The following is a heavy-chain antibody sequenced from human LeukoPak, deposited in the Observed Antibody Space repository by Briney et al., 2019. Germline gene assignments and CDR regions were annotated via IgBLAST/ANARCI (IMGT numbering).Heavy chain of an antibody. J-gene: IGHJ3*02. D-gene: IGHD6-19*01. CDR1: GFSFSGHW. Sequence: GGSLRLSCTASGFSFSGHWMHWARQLPGKGLVWVSRISPTGSTTSYADSVKGRFTVSRDNAKNTLYLQVNNLRAEDTAVYYCARPGSAWFDAFDIWGQGTLVTVSS. CDR2: ISPTGSTT. V-gene: IGHV3-74*01. CDR3: ARPGSAWFDAFDI.